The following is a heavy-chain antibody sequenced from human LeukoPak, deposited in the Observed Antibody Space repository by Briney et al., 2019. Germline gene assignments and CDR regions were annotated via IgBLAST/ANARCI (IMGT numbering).Heavy chain of an antibody. D-gene: IGHD1-26*01. CDR1: GGSISSGGYS. CDR3: ASVYSGSFDY. CDR2: IYHSGST. V-gene: IGHV4-30-2*01. J-gene: IGHJ4*02. Sequence: SETLSLTCAVSGGSISSGGYSWSWIRQPPGKGLEWIGYIYHSGSTYYNPSPKSRVTISVDTSKNQFSLKLSSVTAADTAVYYCASVYSGSFDYWGQGTLVTVSS.